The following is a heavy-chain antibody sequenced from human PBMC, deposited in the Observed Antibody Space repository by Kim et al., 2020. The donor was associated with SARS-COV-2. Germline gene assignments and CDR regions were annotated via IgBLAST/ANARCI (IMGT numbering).Heavy chain of an antibody. CDR3: AKGSGWKIRGIIDY. D-gene: IGHD3-10*01. CDR1: GFTFSSYA. Sequence: GGSLRLSCAASGFTFSSYAMSWVRQAPGKGLEWVSSIIGSGGSTYYADSVKGRFTISRDNSKNTLYLQMNSLRAEDTAVYYCAKGSGWKIRGIIDYWGQMNLVTVSS. J-gene: IGHJ4*02. CDR2: IIGSGGST. V-gene: IGHV3-23*01.